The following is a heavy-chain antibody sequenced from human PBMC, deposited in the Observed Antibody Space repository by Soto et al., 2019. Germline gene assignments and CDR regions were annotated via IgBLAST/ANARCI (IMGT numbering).Heavy chain of an antibody. CDR3: TRTLPLISGYDYQNDY. D-gene: IGHD5-12*01. CDR1: GFSFTNYA. J-gene: IGHJ4*02. Sequence: PGGSLRLSCAASGFSFTNYAMSLVRQAPGKGLEWVSAISGSGGSTYYADSVKGRFTISRDNSKNTLYLQMNSLKTEDTAVYYCTRTLPLISGYDYQNDYWGQGTLVTVSS. CDR2: ISGSGGST. V-gene: IGHV3-23*01.